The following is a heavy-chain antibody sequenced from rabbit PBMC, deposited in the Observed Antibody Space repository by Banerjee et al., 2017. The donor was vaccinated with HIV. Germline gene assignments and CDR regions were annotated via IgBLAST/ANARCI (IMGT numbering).Heavy chain of an antibody. CDR3: ARDAAGSYYHFNL. CDR1: GFSFSSGYD. D-gene: IGHD8-1*01. J-gene: IGHJ4*01. V-gene: IGHV1S45*01. CDR2: IYAGSSGTT. Sequence: QEQLVESGGDLVKPEGSLTLTCTASGFSFSSGYDMCWVRQAPGKGLEWIACIYAGSSGTTYYASWATGRFTISKTSSTTVTLQMTSLTAADTATYFCARDAAGSYYHFNLWGPGTLVTVS.